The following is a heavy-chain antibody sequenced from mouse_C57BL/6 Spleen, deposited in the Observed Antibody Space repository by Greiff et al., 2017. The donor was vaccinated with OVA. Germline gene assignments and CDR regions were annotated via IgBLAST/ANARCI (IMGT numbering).Heavy chain of an antibody. CDR1: GFSFNTYA. V-gene: IGHV10-1*01. D-gene: IGHD2-1*01. CDR2: IRSKSNNYAT. Sequence: GGGLVQPKGSLKLSCAASGFSFNTYAMNWVRQAPGKGLEWVARIRSKSNNYATYYADSVKDRFTISRDDSESMLYLQMNNLKTEDTAMYYCVRHYYGYGYFDVWGTGTTVTVSS. CDR3: VRHYYGYGYFDV. J-gene: IGHJ1*03.